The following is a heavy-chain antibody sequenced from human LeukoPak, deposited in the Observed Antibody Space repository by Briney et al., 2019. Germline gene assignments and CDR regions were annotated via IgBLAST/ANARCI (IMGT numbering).Heavy chain of an antibody. Sequence: SETLSLTCTVSGASISTYYWTWIRQPPGRGLEWIGYIYYSGSTNYNPSLQSRVTISVDTSKNQFSLKLSSVTAADTAVYYCARFVADRAFDIWGQGTMVTVSS. CDR1: GASISTYY. CDR3: ARFVADRAFDI. V-gene: IGHV4-59*01. CDR2: IYYSGST. D-gene: IGHD5-12*01. J-gene: IGHJ3*02.